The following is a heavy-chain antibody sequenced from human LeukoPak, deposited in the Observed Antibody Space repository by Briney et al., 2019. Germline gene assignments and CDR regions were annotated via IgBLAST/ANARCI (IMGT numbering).Heavy chain of an antibody. CDR3: ARVGDWYYFDY. D-gene: IGHD2-21*02. Sequence: SETLSLTCTVSGGSISNHYWSWIRQPPGKGLEWIGYIYSSGSTNYNPSLKSRVTISVDTSKNQFSLKLSSVAAADTAVYYCARVGDWYYFDYWGQGTLVTVSS. CDR1: GGSISNHY. J-gene: IGHJ4*02. V-gene: IGHV4-59*11. CDR2: IYSSGST.